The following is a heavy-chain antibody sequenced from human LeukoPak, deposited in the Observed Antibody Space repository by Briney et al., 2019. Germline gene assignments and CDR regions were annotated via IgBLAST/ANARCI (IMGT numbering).Heavy chain of an antibody. V-gene: IGHV1-18*01. CDR3: AREYSGYDYGAFDI. J-gene: IGHJ3*02. CDR1: RYAFINYG. CDR2: ITPYNSDT. D-gene: IGHD5-12*01. Sequence: ASVTVSFKASRYAFINYGITWVRQAPGQGLEWMGWITPYNSDTNYAQNLQGRGTMTTDTSTSTAYMEQRRLRSDDTAVYYCAREYSGYDYGAFDIWGQGTMLTVSS.